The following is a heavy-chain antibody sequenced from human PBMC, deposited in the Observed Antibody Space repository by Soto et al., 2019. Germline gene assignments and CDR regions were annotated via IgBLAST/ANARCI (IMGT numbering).Heavy chain of an antibody. J-gene: IGHJ4*02. CDR3: AKPLAPCRSPSWYLHFDF. Sequence: HPGGSLRLSCAASGFTFSGYAMSWVRQAPGRGLEWVSTIRTSGGTPYYADSVKGRVTTSRDNSKNTVDLQMNSLRAEDTALYYCAKPLAPCRSPSWYLHFDFWGQGAQVTVSS. CDR2: IRTSGGTP. D-gene: IGHD6-13*01. CDR1: GFTFSGYA. V-gene: IGHV3-23*01.